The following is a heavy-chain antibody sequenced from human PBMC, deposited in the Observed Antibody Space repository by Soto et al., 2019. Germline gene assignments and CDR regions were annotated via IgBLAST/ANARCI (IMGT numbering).Heavy chain of an antibody. Sequence: GASVKVSCEASGDTFTDYYIHWVRQAPGQGLEWMGTVNPSGGHTTYAQHFLGRVTMTRDTSTSTLYMELTSLTSDDTAIYYCARGGHVVVVTAALDYWGQGTLVTV. CDR1: GDTFTDYY. CDR2: VNPSGGHT. J-gene: IGHJ4*02. CDR3: ARGGHVVVVTAALDY. D-gene: IGHD2-21*02. V-gene: IGHV1-46*01.